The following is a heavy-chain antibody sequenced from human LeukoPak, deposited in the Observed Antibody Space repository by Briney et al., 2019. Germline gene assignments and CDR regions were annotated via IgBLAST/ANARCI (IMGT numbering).Heavy chain of an antibody. J-gene: IGHJ4*02. V-gene: IGHV4-30-4*01. CDR2: IYYSGST. D-gene: IGHD3-22*01. CDR3: ARSYYYDSSGYYPLDY. CDR1: GGPISSGDYY. Sequence: PSQTLSLTCTVSGGPISSGDYYWSWIRQPPGKGLEWIGYIYYSGSTYYNPSLKSRVTISVDTSKNQFSLKLSSVTAADTAVYYCARSYYYDSSGYYPLDYWGQGTLVTVSS.